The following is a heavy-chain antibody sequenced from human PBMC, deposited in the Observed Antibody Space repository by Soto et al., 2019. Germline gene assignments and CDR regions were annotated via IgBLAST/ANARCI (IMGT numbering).Heavy chain of an antibody. J-gene: IGHJ6*02. CDR2: IYHSGST. D-gene: IGHD1-26*01. V-gene: IGHV4-4*02. CDR3: ARVSGSYYYGMDV. Sequence: QVQLQESGPGLVKPSGTLSLTCAVSGGSISSSNWWSWVRQPPGKGLEWIGEIYHSGSTNYNPSLKSRVTISVDKSKNQFSLMLSSLIAADTAVYYCARVSGSYYYGMDVWGQGTTVTVSS. CDR1: GGSISSSNW.